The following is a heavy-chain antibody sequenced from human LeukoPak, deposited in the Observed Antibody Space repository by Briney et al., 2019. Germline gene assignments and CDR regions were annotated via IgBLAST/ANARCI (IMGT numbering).Heavy chain of an antibody. CDR3: ARGDGVVVISPLRY. D-gene: IGHD3-22*01. CDR1: GYTFTSYG. CDR2: ISAYNGNT. Sequence: GASVKVSCKASGYTFTSYGISWVRQAPGQGLEWMGWISAYNGNTNYAQKLHGRVTMTTDTSTSTAYMELRSLRSDDTAVYYCARGDGVVVISPLRYWGQGTLVTVSS. V-gene: IGHV1-18*01. J-gene: IGHJ4*02.